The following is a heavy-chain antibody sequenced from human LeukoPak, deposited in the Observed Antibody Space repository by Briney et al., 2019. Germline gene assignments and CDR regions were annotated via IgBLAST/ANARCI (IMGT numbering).Heavy chain of an antibody. V-gene: IGHV3-74*01. Sequence: GGSLRLSCAASGFTFSSYWMHWVRQVPGKGLVWVSRINSDGSSTSYADSVKGRFTISRDNAKITLYAQMNSLRAEDTAVYYCSTGSGHAFDIWGRGTVVTVSS. CDR3: STGSGHAFDI. CDR1: GFTFSSYW. CDR2: INSDGSST. J-gene: IGHJ3*02. D-gene: IGHD3-10*01.